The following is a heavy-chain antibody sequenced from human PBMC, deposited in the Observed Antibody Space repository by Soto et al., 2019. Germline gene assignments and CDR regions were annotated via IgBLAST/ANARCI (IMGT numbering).Heavy chain of an antibody. D-gene: IGHD3-10*01. J-gene: IGHJ6*01. V-gene: IGHV1-69*01. CDR1: GGTFSSYA. CDR3: ALHAWLLEFEDYYDYGMDV. CDR2: IIPIFGTA. Sequence: QVQLVQSGAEVKKPGSSVKVSCKASGGTFSSYAISWVRQAPGQGLEWMGGIIPIFGTATYAQKFQGRVTITADESASTAYMELSSLRSEATAVYYCALHAWLLEFEDYYDYGMDVWGHGTTVTVSS.